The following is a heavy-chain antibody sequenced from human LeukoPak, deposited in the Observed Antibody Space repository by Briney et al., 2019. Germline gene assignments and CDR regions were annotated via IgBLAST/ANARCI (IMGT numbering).Heavy chain of an antibody. CDR2: IYYSGST. Sequence: SETLSLTCTVSGGSISSYYWSWIRQPPGKGLEWIGYIYYSGSTNYNPSLKSRVTISVDTSKNQFSLKLSSVAAADTAVYYCARRYSSSFRPRQDVWGQGTTVTVSS. J-gene: IGHJ6*02. V-gene: IGHV4-59*12. CDR1: GGSISSYY. D-gene: IGHD6-6*01. CDR3: ARRYSSSFRPRQDV.